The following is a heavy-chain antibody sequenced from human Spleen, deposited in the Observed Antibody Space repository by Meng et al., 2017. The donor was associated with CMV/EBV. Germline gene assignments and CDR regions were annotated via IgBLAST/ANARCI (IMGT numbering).Heavy chain of an antibody. Sequence: SETLSLTCTVSAGSISSFYCNWIRQPPGKGLEWIGYIYYSGSTNYNPSLTSRATISIDTSTNQFSLQLNSVTAADTAVYFFARALGADAFDIWGQGTMVTVSS. CDR2: IYYSGST. V-gene: IGHV4-59*01. D-gene: IGHD3-16*01. CDR3: ARALGADAFDI. CDR1: AGSISSFY. J-gene: IGHJ3*02.